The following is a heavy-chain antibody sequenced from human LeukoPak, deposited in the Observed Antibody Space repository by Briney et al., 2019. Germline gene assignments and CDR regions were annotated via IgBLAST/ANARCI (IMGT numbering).Heavy chain of an antibody. V-gene: IGHV3-53*01. Sequence: GGSLRLSCAASGFTVSSNYMSWVRQAPGKGLEWVSVIYTDGSAYYADSVKGRFTISRDNSKNTLYLQMNSLRAEDTAVYYCARSGSGYDTYHYDYWGQGTLVTVSS. CDR2: IYTDGSA. CDR1: GFTVSSNY. CDR3: ARSGSGYDTYHYDY. D-gene: IGHD5-12*01. J-gene: IGHJ4*02.